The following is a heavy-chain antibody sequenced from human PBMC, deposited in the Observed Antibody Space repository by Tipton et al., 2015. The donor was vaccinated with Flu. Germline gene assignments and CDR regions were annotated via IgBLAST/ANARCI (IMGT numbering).Heavy chain of an antibody. J-gene: IGHJ4*02. CDR3: VRPATAYNSDDY. Sequence: QLVQSGAEVKKSGESLKISCEGSGYSFTNYWIGWVRQMPGKGLEWMGMIYPGDSDTRYGPSSQGQVTMSVDNSISTVYLQWSSLETSDTAIYYCVRPATAYNSDDYWGQGILVTVSS. D-gene: IGHD6-25*01. CDR2: IYPGDSDT. V-gene: IGHV5-51*03. CDR1: GYSFTNYW.